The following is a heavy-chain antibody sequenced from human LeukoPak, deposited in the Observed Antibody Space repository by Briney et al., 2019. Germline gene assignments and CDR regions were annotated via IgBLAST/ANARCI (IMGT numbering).Heavy chain of an antibody. D-gene: IGHD4-11*01. V-gene: IGHV4-39*01. CDR2: IYYSGAN. CDR3: ARHGPEHYSNYVDH. CDR1: GDSISSGSYY. Sequence: SETLSLTCTVSGDSISSGSYYWGWIRQAPGKGLEWIGTIYYSGANFYNPSLKSRVTMSVDGPTNQFSLRMMSVTAADSGVYYCARHGPEHYSNYVDHWGQGTLVSVSS. J-gene: IGHJ4*02.